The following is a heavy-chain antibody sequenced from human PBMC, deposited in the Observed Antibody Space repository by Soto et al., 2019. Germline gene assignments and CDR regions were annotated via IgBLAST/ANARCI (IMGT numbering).Heavy chain of an antibody. CDR1: GDSISTTKW. J-gene: IGHJ4*02. Sequence: PSETLSLTCTVSGDSISTTKWWSWVRQSPGMGLEWIGEIHHSGKINYNPSLKSRVIISVDKSRNRFSLKVYFLSAADTAVYFCAAMTYSSSFLSYWGPGTLVTVSS. CDR3: AAMTYSSSFLSY. D-gene: IGHD6-6*01. CDR2: IHHSGKI. V-gene: IGHV4-4*02.